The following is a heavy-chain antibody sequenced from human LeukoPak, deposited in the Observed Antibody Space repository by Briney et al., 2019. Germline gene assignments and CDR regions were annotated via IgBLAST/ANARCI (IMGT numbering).Heavy chain of an antibody. CDR2: ISSSSSYI. D-gene: IGHD3-22*01. V-gene: IGHV3-21*01. J-gene: IGHJ5*02. CDR3: ASFLSSGYYQTWYDP. CDR1: GFTFSSYS. Sequence: GGSPRLSCAASGFTFSSYSMNWVRQAPGKGLEWVSSISSSSSYIYYADSVKGRFTISRDNAKNSLYLQMNSLRAEDTAVYYCASFLSSGYYQTWYDPWGQGTLVTVSS.